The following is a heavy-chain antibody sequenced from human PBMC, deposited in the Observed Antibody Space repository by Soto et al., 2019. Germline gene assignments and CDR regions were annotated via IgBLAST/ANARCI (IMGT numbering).Heavy chain of an antibody. CDR3: AKDYSGSYSYYFDY. CDR1: GFTFSSYG. J-gene: IGHJ4*02. CDR2: ISYDGSNK. D-gene: IGHD1-26*01. V-gene: IGHV3-30*18. Sequence: GGSLRLSCAASGFTFSSYGMHWVRQAPGKGLEWVAVISYDGSNKYYADSVKGRFTISRDNSKNTLYLQMNSLRAEDTAVYYCAKDYSGSYSYYFDYWGQGTLVTVSS.